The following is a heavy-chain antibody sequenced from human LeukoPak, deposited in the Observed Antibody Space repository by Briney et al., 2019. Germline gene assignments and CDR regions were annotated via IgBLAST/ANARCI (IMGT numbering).Heavy chain of an antibody. CDR1: GYTFTTYV. V-gene: IGHV7-4-1*02. CDR3: ARAFQGDIVVVPADFYYYYYMDV. Sequence: ASVKVSCKASGYTFTTYVFNWVRQAPGQGLEWMGWINTNTGNPTYAQGFTGRFVFSLDTSVSTAYLQISSLKAEDTAVYYCARAFQGDIVVVPADFYYYYYMDVWGKGTTVTVSS. CDR2: INTNTGNP. D-gene: IGHD2-2*01. J-gene: IGHJ6*03.